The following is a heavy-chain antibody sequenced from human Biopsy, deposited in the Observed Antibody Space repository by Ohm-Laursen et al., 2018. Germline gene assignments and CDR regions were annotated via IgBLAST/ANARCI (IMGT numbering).Heavy chain of an antibody. CDR2: IWSSGTT. D-gene: IGHD1-26*01. Sequence: TLSLTWSISGGSISGYYSNWIRQSPGKGLEWIGYIWSSGTTDYNPSLQSRVSMSLELSTDQFSLKVDSVTAADTAVYYCARVVGAATGFDQWGQGIPVTVSS. CDR3: ARVVGAATGFDQ. V-gene: IGHV4-59*01. CDR1: GGSISGYY. J-gene: IGHJ4*02.